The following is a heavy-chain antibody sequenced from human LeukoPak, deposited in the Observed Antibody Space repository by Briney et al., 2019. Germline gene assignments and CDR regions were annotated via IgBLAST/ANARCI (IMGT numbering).Heavy chain of an antibody. V-gene: IGHV3-30*18. CDR1: GFTFSSYG. CDR2: ISYDGSNK. J-gene: IGHJ6*03. CDR3: AKGGDTVTTSSFPYYYYMDI. Sequence: GGSLRLSCAASGFTFSSYGMHWVRQAPGKGLEWVAVISYDGSNKYYADSVKGRFTISRDNSKNTLYLQMNSLRAEDTAVYYCAKGGDTVTTSSFPYYYYMDIWGKGTTVTVSS. D-gene: IGHD4-17*01.